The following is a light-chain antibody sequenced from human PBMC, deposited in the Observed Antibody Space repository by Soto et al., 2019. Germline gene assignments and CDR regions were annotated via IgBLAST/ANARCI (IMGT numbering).Light chain of an antibody. Sequence: TPSTARLCVSPADRATLSCRATQSVSSYLAWYQQKPGQAPPRLIYDASNRATGIPARFSGSGSGTEFTLTISSLEHEDFAVYYCQQRSNWPPETYGQGTKVDIK. CDR2: DAS. CDR3: QQRSNWPPET. J-gene: IGKJ1*01. CDR1: QSVSSY. V-gene: IGKV3-11*01.